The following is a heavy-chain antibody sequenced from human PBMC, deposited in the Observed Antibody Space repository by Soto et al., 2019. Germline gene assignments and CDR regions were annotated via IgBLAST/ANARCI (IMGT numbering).Heavy chain of an antibody. CDR1: GYTFTSYA. CDR2: INTNTGNP. CDR3: ASRYCSSTSCYGYYYYYGMDV. D-gene: IGHD2-2*01. J-gene: IGHJ6*02. V-gene: IGHV7-4-1*01. Sequence: ASVKVSCKASGYTFTSYAMNWVRKAPGQGLEWMGWINTNTGNPTYAQGFTGRFVFSLDTSVSTAYLQICSLKAEDTAVYYCASRYCSSTSCYGYYYYYGMDVWGQGTTVTVSS.